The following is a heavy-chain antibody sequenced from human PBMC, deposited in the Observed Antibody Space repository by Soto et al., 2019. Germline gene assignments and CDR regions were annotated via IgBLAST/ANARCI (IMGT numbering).Heavy chain of an antibody. D-gene: IGHD5-12*01. J-gene: IGHJ6*03. Sequence: PGGSLRLSCAASGFTFSSYWMSWVRQAPGKGLEWVANIKQDGSEKYYVDSVKGRFTISRDNAKNSLYLQMNSLRAEDTAVYYCASMRGGYSGYLYYYYMDVWGKGTTVTVSS. CDR1: GFTFSSYW. CDR2: IKQDGSEK. CDR3: ASMRGGYSGYLYYYYMDV. V-gene: IGHV3-7*01.